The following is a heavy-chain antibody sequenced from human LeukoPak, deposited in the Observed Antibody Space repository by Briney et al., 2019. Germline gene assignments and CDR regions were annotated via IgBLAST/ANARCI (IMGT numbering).Heavy chain of an antibody. Sequence: PSETLSLTCTVSGGSISSGSYYWSWIRQPAGKGLEWIGRIYTSGSTNYNPSLKSRVTISVDTSKNQFSLKLSSVTAADTAVYYCARDVKFSSSSRGMRYYYYMDVWGKGTTVTVSS. V-gene: IGHV4-61*02. CDR1: GGSISSGSYY. D-gene: IGHD6-6*01. CDR2: IYTSGST. CDR3: ARDVKFSSSSRGMRYYYYMDV. J-gene: IGHJ6*03.